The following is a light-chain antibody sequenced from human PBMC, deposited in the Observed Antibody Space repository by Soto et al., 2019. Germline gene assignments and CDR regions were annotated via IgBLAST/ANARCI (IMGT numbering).Light chain of an antibody. CDR3: SSYAGSNNFDV. J-gene: IGLJ1*01. CDR2: EVF. CDR1: SSDVGGYNY. V-gene: IGLV2-8*01. Sequence: HSALTQPPSASGSPGQSVTISCTGTSSDVGGYNYVSWYQQHPGKAPKLMIYEVFKRPSGVPDRFSGSKSGNTASLTVSGLQAEDEADYYCSSYAGSNNFDVFGTGTKVTVL.